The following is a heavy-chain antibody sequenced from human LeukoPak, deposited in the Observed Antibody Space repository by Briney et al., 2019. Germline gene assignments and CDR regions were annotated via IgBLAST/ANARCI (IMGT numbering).Heavy chain of an antibody. D-gene: IGHD4-17*01. J-gene: IGHJ3*02. CDR3: ARDTVTADGFDI. CDR1: GGSISSYY. V-gene: IGHV4-59*01. CDR2: IYHSGST. Sequence: PSETLSLTCTVSGGSISSYYWNWIRRPPGKGLEWIGYIYHSGSTNYNPSLKSRVTISVDTSKNQFSLKLSSVTAADTAVYFCARDTVTADGFDIWGQGTMVTVSS.